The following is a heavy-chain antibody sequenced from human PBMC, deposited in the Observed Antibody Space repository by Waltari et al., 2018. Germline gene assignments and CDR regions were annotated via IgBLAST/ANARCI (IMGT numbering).Heavy chain of an antibody. CDR2: IYYSGST. D-gene: IGHD4-17*01. CDR1: GGSISSYS. J-gene: IGHJ4*02. Sequence: QVQLQESGPGLVKPSETLSLTCTVSGGSISSYSWSWIRQPPGKGLEWIGYIYYSGSTNYNPSLKSRVTISVDTSKNQFSLKLSSVTAADTAVYYCARSDYGDYHKYWGQGTLVTVSS. CDR3: ARSDYGDYHKY. V-gene: IGHV4-59*01.